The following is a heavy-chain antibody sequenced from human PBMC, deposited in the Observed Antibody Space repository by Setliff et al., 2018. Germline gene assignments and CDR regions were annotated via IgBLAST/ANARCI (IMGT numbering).Heavy chain of an antibody. CDR2: IRSKIYGGTT. D-gene: IGHD2-2*01. Sequence: HPGGSLRLSCTASGFTFGDYAMSWVRQAPGKGLEWVGFIRSKIYGGTTEYAASVKGRFTISRDDSKSIAYLQMNNLRTEDTAVYYCSRDPDCSSTRCHYYYYYMDVWGKGTTVTVSS. CDR1: GFTFGDYA. J-gene: IGHJ6*03. CDR3: SRDPDCSSTRCHYYYYYMDV. V-gene: IGHV3-49*04.